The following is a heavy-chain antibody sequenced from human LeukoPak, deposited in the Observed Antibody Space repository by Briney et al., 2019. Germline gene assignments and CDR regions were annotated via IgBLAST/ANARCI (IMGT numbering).Heavy chain of an antibody. V-gene: IGHV1-8*03. CDR3: ARGRSWSGYPDDAFDI. Sequence: ASVKVSCKASGYTFTSYDINWVRQATGQGLEWMGWMNPNSGNTGYAQKFQGRVTFTRNTSISTAYMELSSLRSEDTAVYYCARGRSWSGYPDDAFDIWGQGTMVTVSS. D-gene: IGHD3-3*01. CDR2: MNPNSGNT. CDR1: GYTFTSYD. J-gene: IGHJ3*02.